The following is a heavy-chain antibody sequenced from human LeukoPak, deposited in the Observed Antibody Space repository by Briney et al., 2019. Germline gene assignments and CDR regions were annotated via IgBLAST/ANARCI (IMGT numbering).Heavy chain of an antibody. CDR3: AKGEGSGIHYYSMDV. CDR2: ISWNGNSI. Sequence: PGRSLRLSCAASGFSFDDYAMHWVRQAPGKGLEWVSAISWNGNSIVYADSVKGRFTIARDNAKNSLYLQMNSLRAEDTALYYWAKGEGSGIHYYSMDVWGHGTTVTVSS. CDR1: GFSFDDYA. V-gene: IGHV3-9*01. J-gene: IGHJ6*02. D-gene: IGHD3-10*01.